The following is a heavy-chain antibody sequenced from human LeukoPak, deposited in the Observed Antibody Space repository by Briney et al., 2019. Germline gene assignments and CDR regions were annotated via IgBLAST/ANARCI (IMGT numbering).Heavy chain of an antibody. CDR3: ARGPHDGSSSWYYFDY. J-gene: IGHJ4*02. D-gene: IGHD6-13*01. CDR1: GGSFSGCY. Sequence: KPSETLSLTCAVHGGSFSGCYWSWIRQPPGKGLEWIGEINHSGSTNYNPSLRSRVTISVDTSKNQFSLKLSSVTAADTAVYYCARGPHDGSSSWYYFDYWGQGTLVTVSS. CDR2: INHSGST. V-gene: IGHV4-34*01.